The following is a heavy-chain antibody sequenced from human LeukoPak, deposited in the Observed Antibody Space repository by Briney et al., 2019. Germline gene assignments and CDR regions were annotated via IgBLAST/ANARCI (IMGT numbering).Heavy chain of an antibody. CDR2: ISAGGGST. D-gene: IGHD2-2*01. J-gene: IGHJ4*02. CDR1: GSTFSSYT. V-gene: IGHV3-23*01. Sequence: GGSLRLSCVISGSTFSSYTMSWVRQAPGKGLEWVSGISAGGGSTYRADSVKGRFTISRDNSKNTLFLQMNSLRAEDTAVYYCAKDGRSSTPGYWGQGTLVTVSS. CDR3: AKDGRSSTPGY.